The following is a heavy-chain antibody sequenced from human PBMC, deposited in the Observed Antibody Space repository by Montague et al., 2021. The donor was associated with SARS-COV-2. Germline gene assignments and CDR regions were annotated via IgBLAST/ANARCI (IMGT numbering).Heavy chain of an antibody. CDR2: FYNVGST. CDR1: GASVSSSD. CDR3: VRETMPADDFDI. V-gene: IGHV4-59*02. D-gene: IGHD1-14*01. Sequence: SETLSLTCTVSGASVSSSDWGWIRQSPGKGLEWIGYFYNVGSTGYNPSLKSRVTISRDTSKNQFSLKVWSVTAADTAVYYCVRETMPADDFDIWGQGTMVTVSS. J-gene: IGHJ3*02.